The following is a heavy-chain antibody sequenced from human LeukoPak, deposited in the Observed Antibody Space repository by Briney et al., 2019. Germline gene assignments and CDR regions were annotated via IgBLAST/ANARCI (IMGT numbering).Heavy chain of an antibody. CDR3: TRDSSRFD. Sequence: LAGGSLRLSCTASGFTFGDYATSWVRQAPGKGLEWVGFIRSKAYGGTTEYAASVKGRFTISRDDSKSIAYLQMNSLKTEDTAVYYCTRDSSRFDWGQGTLVTVSS. CDR2: IRSKAYGGTT. J-gene: IGHJ4*02. V-gene: IGHV3-49*04. CDR1: GFTFGDYA. D-gene: IGHD6-19*01.